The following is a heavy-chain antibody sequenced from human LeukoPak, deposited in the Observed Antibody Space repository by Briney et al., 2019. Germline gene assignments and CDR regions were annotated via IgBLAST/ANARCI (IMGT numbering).Heavy chain of an antibody. V-gene: IGHV3-13*01. CDR2: ILTTGET. CDR3: VRGRTRDLRGVSSYSGLDV. Sequence: GGSLRLSCAASGFTFSTYDMHWVRQITGKGLEWVSVILTTGETHYPASVKGRFTISRDNAKNSLYLQMSSLRAGDTAVYYCVRGRTRDLRGVSSYSGLDVWGQGTTVTVS. D-gene: IGHD1-14*01. CDR1: GFTFSTYD. J-gene: IGHJ6*02.